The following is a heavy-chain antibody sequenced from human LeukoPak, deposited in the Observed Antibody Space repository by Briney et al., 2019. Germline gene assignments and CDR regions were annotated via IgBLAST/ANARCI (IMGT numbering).Heavy chain of an antibody. CDR3: ARFSRITWGDWGDAFDI. D-gene: IGHD2-21*02. CDR2: IDDGGNT. V-gene: IGHV4-34*01. Sequence: SETLSLTCSVYGGSFSDYFWSWIRQSPGKGLEWIGEIDDGGNTNYNPSLMSRVIVSMEKSKKQFSLVMRSVAAADTAVYYCARFSRITWGDWGDAFDIWGQGATVIVSS. J-gene: IGHJ3*02. CDR1: GGSFSDYF.